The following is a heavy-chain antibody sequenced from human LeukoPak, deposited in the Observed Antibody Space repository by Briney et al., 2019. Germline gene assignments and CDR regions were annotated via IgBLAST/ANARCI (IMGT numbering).Heavy chain of an antibody. CDR1: GGSFSGYY. V-gene: IGHV4-34*01. Sequence: PSETLSLTCAVYGGSFSGYYWSWIRQPPGKGLEWIGEINHSGSTNYNPSLKSRVTISVDTSKNQFSLKLSSVTVADTAVYYCARGPITIFTRAAYYYYGMDVWGQGTTVTVSS. J-gene: IGHJ6*02. D-gene: IGHD3-3*01. CDR2: INHSGST. CDR3: ARGPITIFTRAAYYYYGMDV.